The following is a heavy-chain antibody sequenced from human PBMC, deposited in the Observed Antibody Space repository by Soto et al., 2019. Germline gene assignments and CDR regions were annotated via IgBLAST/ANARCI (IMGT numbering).Heavy chain of an antibody. V-gene: IGHV4-4*02. CDR2: IYHSGST. CDR1: DTSISTTNW. Sequence: PSETLTLTCVVSDTSISTTNWGRWVRQSPGKGLEWIGEIYHSGSTNYNPSLKSRVTISVDKSKNQFSLKLSSVTAADTAVYYCARDVGYYDDGSPPGKFDVWGKGTRV. D-gene: IGHD3-22*01. J-gene: IGHJ4*02. CDR3: ARDVGYYDDGSPPGKFDV.